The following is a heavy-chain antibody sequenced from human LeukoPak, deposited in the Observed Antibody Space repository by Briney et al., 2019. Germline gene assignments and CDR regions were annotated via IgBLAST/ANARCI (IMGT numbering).Heavy chain of an antibody. CDR2: ISAYNGNT. D-gene: IGHD6-13*01. CDR1: GYTFTSYG. J-gene: IGHJ4*02. CDR3: ARESYSSSCPDY. V-gene: IGHV1-18*01. Sequence: GGSLKVSCEASGYTFTSYGMNWVRQAPGKGLEWMGWISAYNGNTNYAQKLQGRVTMTTDTSTSTAYMELRSLRSDDTAVYYCARESYSSSCPDYWGQGTLVTVSS.